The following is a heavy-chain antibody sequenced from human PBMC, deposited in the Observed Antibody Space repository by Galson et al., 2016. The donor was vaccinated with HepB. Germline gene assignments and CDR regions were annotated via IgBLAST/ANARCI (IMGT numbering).Heavy chain of an antibody. J-gene: IGHJ4*02. CDR2: INPNSGAT. CDR3: ARAGVAAAVTLDY. Sequence: SVKVSCKASGYTFTGYFIHWVRQAPGHELEWMGWINPNSGATKYAQKFQGGVTMGRDTSVSTAYMELSGLKIDDTAVYYCARAGVAAAVTLDYWGQGTGVIVSS. CDR1: GYTFTGYF. V-gene: IGHV1-2*02. D-gene: IGHD6-25*01.